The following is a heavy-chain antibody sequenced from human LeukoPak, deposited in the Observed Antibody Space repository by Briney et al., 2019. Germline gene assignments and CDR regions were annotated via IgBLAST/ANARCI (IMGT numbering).Heavy chain of an antibody. CDR1: GGTFSSYA. Sequence: ASVKVSCKASGGTFSSYAISWVRQAPGQRLEWMGGIIPIFGTANYAQKFQGRVTITADESTSTAYMELSSLRSEDTAVYYCARTGSAGTALFDYWGQGTLVTVSS. CDR2: IIPIFGTA. CDR3: ARTGSAGTALFDY. J-gene: IGHJ4*02. V-gene: IGHV1-69*13. D-gene: IGHD1-14*01.